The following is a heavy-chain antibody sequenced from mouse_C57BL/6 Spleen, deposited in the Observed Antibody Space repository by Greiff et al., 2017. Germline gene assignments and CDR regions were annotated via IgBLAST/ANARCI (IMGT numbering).Heavy chain of an antibody. V-gene: IGHV1-52*01. CDR1: GYTFTSYW. Sequence: VQLQQPGAELVRPGSSVKLSCKASGYTFTSYWMHWVKQRPIQGLEWIGNIDPSDSETHYNQKFKDKATLTVDKSSSTAYMQLSSLTSEDSAVYYCARRGVSSFFDYWGQGTTLTVSS. J-gene: IGHJ2*01. CDR3: ARRGVSSFFDY. D-gene: IGHD6-1*01. CDR2: IDPSDSET.